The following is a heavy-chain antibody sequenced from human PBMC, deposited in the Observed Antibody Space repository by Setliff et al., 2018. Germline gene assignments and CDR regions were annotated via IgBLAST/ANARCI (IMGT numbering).Heavy chain of an antibody. V-gene: IGHV4-38-2*02. Sequence: KTSETLSLTCTVSGYSISSGYYWGWIRQPPGKGLEWIGSIYHSGSTYYNPSLKSRVTISVDTSKNQFSLKLSSVTAADTAVYYCARDGPAVLRYFDWLLYYFDYWGLGTLVTVSS. CDR1: GYSISSGYY. J-gene: IGHJ4*02. CDR3: ARDGPAVLRYFDWLLYYFDY. D-gene: IGHD3-9*01. CDR2: IYHSGST.